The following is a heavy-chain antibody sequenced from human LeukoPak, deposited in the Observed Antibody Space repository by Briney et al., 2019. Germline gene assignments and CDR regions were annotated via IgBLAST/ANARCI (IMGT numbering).Heavy chain of an antibody. Sequence: SETLSLTCTVSGGSISNYYWYWMRQPPRKGLEWIAYTYYSGNPNYNPSLKSRVTISVDTSKNQFSLKLSSVTAADTAVHYCARERSMVRGMSWFDPWGQGTLVTVSS. J-gene: IGHJ5*02. CDR1: GGSISNYY. V-gene: IGHV4-59*01. CDR3: ARERSMVRGMSWFDP. CDR2: TYYSGNP. D-gene: IGHD3-10*01.